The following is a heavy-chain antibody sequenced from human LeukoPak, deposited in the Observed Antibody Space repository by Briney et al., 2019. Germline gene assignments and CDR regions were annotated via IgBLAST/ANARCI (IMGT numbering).Heavy chain of an antibody. J-gene: IGHJ6*04. Sequence: GGSLRLSCAASGFTFSSYSMNWVRQAPGKVLEWVSSISSSSSYIYYADSVKGRFTISRDNAKNSLYLQMNSLRAEDTAVYYCAELGITMIGGVWGKGTTVTVSS. CDR1: GFTFSSYS. V-gene: IGHV3-21*01. CDR2: ISSSSSYI. D-gene: IGHD3-10*02. CDR3: AELGITMIGGV.